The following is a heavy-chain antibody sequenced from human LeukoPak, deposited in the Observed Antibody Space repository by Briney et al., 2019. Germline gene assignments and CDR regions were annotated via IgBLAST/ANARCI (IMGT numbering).Heavy chain of an antibody. Sequence: SQTLSLTCAISGDSVSSNSAAWNWIRQSPSRGLEWLGRTYYRSKWYNDYAVSVKSRITINPDTSKNQFSLQLNSVTPEDTAVXXXXRDRCRVRWCDAFDIWGQGTMVTVSS. J-gene: IGHJ3*02. CDR3: XRDRCRVRWCDAFDI. CDR2: TYYRSKWYN. V-gene: IGHV6-1*01. CDR1: GDSVSSNSAA. D-gene: IGHD2-8*02.